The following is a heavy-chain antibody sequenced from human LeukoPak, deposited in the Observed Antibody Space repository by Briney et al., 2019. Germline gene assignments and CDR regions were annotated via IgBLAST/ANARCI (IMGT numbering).Heavy chain of an antibody. CDR2: IYYSGST. CDR1: GGSISSYY. V-gene: IGHV4-59*01. Sequence: PSETLSLTCTVSGGSISSYYWSWIRQPPGKGLEWIGYIYYSGSTNYNPSLKSRVTISVDTSKNQFSLKLSSVTAADTALYYCAKDIAARPYYLDNWGQGTLVTVSS. J-gene: IGHJ4*02. D-gene: IGHD6-6*01. CDR3: AKDIAARPYYLDN.